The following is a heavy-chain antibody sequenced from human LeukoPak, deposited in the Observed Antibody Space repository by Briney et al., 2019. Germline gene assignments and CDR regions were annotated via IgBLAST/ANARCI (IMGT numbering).Heavy chain of an antibody. D-gene: IGHD1-26*01. CDR1: GFTFSSYW. J-gene: IGHJ4*02. V-gene: IGHV3-7*01. CDR2: IREDGNEK. CDR3: ARGPAANSGNYYVGDY. Sequence: GGSLRLSCSASGFTFSSYWMSWVRQTTGKGLECVAKIREDGNEKFYVDSVKGRFTISRDNAKNSVYLQMNSLRVEDTAVYFCARGPAANSGNYYVGDYWGQGTLVTVSS.